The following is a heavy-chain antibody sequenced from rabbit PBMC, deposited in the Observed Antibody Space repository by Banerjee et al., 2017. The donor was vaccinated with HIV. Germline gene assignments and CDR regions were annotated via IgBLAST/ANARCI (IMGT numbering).Heavy chain of an antibody. V-gene: IGHV1S47*01. CDR1: GFDFSSYG. D-gene: IGHD4-1*01. J-gene: IGHJ4*01. CDR2: IDPVFGST. CDR3: VRGGYYSSGWGNL. Sequence: QEQLVESGGGLVKPGGTLTLTCKASGFDFSSYGVSWVRQAPGKGLEWIGYIDPVFGSTYYASWVNGRFTISSHNAQNTLYLQLNSLTAADTATYFCVRGGYYSSGWGNLWGPGTL.